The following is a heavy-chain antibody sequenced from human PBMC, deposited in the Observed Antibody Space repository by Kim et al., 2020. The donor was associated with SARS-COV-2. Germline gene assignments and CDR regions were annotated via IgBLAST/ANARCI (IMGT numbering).Heavy chain of an antibody. D-gene: IGHD3-10*02. CDR2: IWYDGSNK. CDR3: AIIPCSGSYYNSSVFAP. Sequence: GGSLRLSCAASGFTFSSYGMHWVRQAPGKGLEWVAVIWYDGSNKYYADSVKGRFTISRDNSKNTLYLQMNSLRAEDTAVYYCAIIPCSGSYYNSSVFAPWGQGALLSVSS. J-gene: IGHJ5*02. V-gene: IGHV3-33*01. CDR1: GFTFSSYG.